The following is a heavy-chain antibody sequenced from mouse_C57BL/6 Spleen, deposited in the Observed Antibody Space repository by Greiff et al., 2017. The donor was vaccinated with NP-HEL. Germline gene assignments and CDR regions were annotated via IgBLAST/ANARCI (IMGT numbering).Heavy chain of an antibody. CDR1: GFTFSDYG. V-gene: IGHV5-17*01. J-gene: IGHJ4*01. CDR3: ARTPSSYAMDY. Sequence: EVKLVESGGGLVKPGGSLKLSCAASGFTFSDYGMHWVRQAPEKGLEWVAYISSGSSTIYYADTVKGRFTISRDNAKNTLFLQMTSLRSEDTAMYYCARTPSSYAMDYWGQGTSVTVSS. CDR2: ISSGSSTI.